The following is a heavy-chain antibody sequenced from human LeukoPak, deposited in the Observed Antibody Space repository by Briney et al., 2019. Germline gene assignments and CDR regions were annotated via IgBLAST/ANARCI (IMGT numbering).Heavy chain of an antibody. D-gene: IGHD5-18*01. CDR3: ARDSTYQTAMVNY. Sequence: GGSLRLSCAASGFTFSSYEMNWVRQAPGKGLEWVSYISSSGSTIYYADSVKGRFTISRDNSKNTLYLQMNSLRAEDTAVYYCARDSTYQTAMVNYWGQGTLVTVSS. CDR1: GFTFSSYE. V-gene: IGHV3-48*03. J-gene: IGHJ4*02. CDR2: ISSSGSTI.